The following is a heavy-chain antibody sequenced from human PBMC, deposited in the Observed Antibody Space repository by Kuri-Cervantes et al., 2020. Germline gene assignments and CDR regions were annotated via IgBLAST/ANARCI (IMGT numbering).Heavy chain of an antibody. CDR1: GFTFSNHG. D-gene: IGHD3-3*01. CDR2: ISYDGKNN. J-gene: IGHJ5*02. V-gene: IGHV3-30*03. Sequence: GGSLRLSCAASGFTFSNHGMHWVRQPPGKGLEWVAVISYDGKNNYYADSVKGRITISRDNSKNTLYLEMNSLRSEDTAVYYCARDSGYYDFWSGYSNNWFDPWGQGTLVTVSS. CDR3: ARDSGYYDFWSGYSNNWFDP.